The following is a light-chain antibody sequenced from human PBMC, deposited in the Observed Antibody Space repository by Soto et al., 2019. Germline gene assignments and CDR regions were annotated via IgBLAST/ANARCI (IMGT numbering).Light chain of an antibody. CDR2: EAS. V-gene: IGKV3-11*01. J-gene: IGKJ5*01. CDR3: QQRSNWPPSIT. CDR1: QSVSSY. Sequence: EIVLTQSPVTLSLSPGERATLSCRASQSVSSYLVWYQQKPGQAPRLLIYEASNRATGIPARFSGSGSGTDFTLTISSLEPEDFAVYYCQQRSNWPPSITFGQGTRLEIK.